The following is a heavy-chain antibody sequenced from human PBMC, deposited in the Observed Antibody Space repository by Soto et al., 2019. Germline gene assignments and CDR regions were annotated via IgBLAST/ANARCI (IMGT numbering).Heavy chain of an antibody. Sequence: EVQLSESGGGLMQPGGSLRLSCAASGFNFSPYAMSWVRQAPGKGLEWVSGIGGRSDISRYYKDSMEGRFTISRDNSKNLLYLDMNTLRAEDTGVYYCTKVTARAPRAFFDHWGQGIMVTISS. CDR3: TKVTARAPRAFFDH. V-gene: IGHV3-23*01. CDR2: IGGRSDISR. J-gene: IGHJ4*02. CDR1: GFNFSPYA.